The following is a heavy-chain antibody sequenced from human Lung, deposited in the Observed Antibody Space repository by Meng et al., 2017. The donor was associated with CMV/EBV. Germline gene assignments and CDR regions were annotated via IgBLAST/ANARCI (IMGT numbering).Heavy chain of an antibody. D-gene: IGHD3-3*01. CDR1: GHSISSGSYY. CDR2: IYYSGST. J-gene: IGHJ4*02. Sequence: SGHSISSGSYYLSWIRQHPGKCLEWIGYIYYSGSTYYDSSRKRRLTISVDMSKNQFSLKLSSGTAADTAVYYCARLTIFGVEGGGDSWGQGTLVTVSS. CDR3: ARLTIFGVEGGGDS. V-gene: IGHV4-31*02.